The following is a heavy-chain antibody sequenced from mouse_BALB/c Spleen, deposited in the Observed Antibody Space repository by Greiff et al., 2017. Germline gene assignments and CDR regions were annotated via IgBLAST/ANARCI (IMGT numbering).Heavy chain of an antibody. CDR3: ARGGDITTVRYFDV. J-gene: IGHJ1*01. D-gene: IGHD1-1*01. CDR1: GYTFTNYW. Sequence: QVQLQQSGAELVRPGTSVKISCKASGYTFTNYWLGWVKQRPGHGLEWIGDIYPGGGYTNYNEKFKGKATLTADTSSSTAYMQLSSLTSEDSAVYFCARGGDITTVRYFDVWGAGTTVTVSS. CDR2: IYPGGGYT. V-gene: IGHV1-63*02.